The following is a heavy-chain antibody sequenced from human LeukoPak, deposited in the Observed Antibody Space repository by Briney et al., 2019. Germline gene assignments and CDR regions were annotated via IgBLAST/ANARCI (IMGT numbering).Heavy chain of an antibody. J-gene: IGHJ6*04. Sequence: PSETLSLTCTVSGGSITNYYWSWIRQPPGKGLEWIGYIYYSGSTNYNPSLKSRVTISVDTSKNQFSLKLSSVTAADTAVYYCARGGVGWVDVWGKGTTVTVSS. D-gene: IGHD6-19*01. V-gene: IGHV4-59*01. CDR1: GGSITNYY. CDR2: IYYSGST. CDR3: ARGGVGWVDV.